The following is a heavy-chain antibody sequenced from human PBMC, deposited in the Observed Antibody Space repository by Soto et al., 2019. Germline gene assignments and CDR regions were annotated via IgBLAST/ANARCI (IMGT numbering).Heavy chain of an antibody. Sequence: QGHLVQSGAEVKKPGASVQVSCKGSGYAFTTYGITWVRQAPGQGLEWMGWISAHNGNTNYAQKLQGRVTVTRDTSTSTADMELRSLRSDDTALYYCARGRYGDYWGQGSLVTVSS. D-gene: IGHD1-1*01. V-gene: IGHV1-18*01. CDR2: ISAHNGNT. J-gene: IGHJ4*02. CDR3: ARGRYGDY. CDR1: GYAFTTYG.